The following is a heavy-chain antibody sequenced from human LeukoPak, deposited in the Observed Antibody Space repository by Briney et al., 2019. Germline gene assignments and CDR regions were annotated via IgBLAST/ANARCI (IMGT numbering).Heavy chain of an antibody. CDR1: GFTFSSHA. V-gene: IGHV3-23*01. CDR3: AKRYGYFDY. Sequence: GGSLRLSCAASGFTFSSHALSWVRQAPGKGLEWVSSLSGSGYNTYYADSVKGRFTISRDNSKNTVYLQMNSLRAEDTAVYYCAKRYGYFDYWGQGTLVTVSS. J-gene: IGHJ4*02. CDR2: LSGSGYNT. D-gene: IGHD1-1*01.